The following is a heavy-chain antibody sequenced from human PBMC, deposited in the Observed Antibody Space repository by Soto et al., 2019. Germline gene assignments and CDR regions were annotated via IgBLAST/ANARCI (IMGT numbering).Heavy chain of an antibody. J-gene: IGHJ4*02. CDR2: IRGSGGST. Sequence: EVQLFESGGGLVQPGGSLRLSCAASGFTFSNYAMSWVRQAPGKGLEWISVIRGSGGSTFYADAVKGRFTISRDDSKSTVYLQMNSLRAEDPAVYYCAKGAGGGEEPIDHWGQGTLVTVSS. D-gene: IGHD2-8*02. CDR1: GFTFSNYA. CDR3: AKGAGGGEEPIDH. V-gene: IGHV3-23*01.